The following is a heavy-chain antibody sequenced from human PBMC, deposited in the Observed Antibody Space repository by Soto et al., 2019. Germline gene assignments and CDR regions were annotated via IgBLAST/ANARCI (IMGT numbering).Heavy chain of an antibody. D-gene: IGHD3-16*01. J-gene: IGHJ3*02. CDR1: GGSISSYY. Sequence: SETLSLTCTVSGGSISSYYWSWIRQPPGKGLEWIGYIYYSGSTNYNPSLKSRVTISVDTSKNQFSLKLSSVTAADTAAYYCARRYGWASGIWGQGTMVTVSS. CDR3: ARRYGWASGI. V-gene: IGHV4-59*08. CDR2: IYYSGST.